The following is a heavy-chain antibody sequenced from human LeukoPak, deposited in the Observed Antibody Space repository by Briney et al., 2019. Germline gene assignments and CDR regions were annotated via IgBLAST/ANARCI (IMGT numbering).Heavy chain of an antibody. CDR3: ARRQLVRDAFDI. CDR2: INAGNGNT. Sequence: ASVKVSCKASGYTFTSYAMHWVRQAPGQRLEWMGWINAGNGNTKHSQKFQGRVTITRDTSASTAYMGLSSLRSEDTAVYYCARRQLVRDAFDIWGQGTMVTVSS. V-gene: IGHV1-3*01. CDR1: GYTFTSYA. J-gene: IGHJ3*02. D-gene: IGHD6-13*01.